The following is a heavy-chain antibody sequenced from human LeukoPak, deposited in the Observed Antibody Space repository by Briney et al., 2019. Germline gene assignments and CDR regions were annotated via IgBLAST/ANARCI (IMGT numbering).Heavy chain of an antibody. CDR2: INHSGST. V-gene: IGHV4-34*01. Sequence: SETLSLTXAVYGGSFSGYYWSWIGQPPGKGLEWIGEINHSGSTNYNPSLKSRVTISVDTSKNQFSLKLSSVTAADTAVYYCARGRRRDAVDYWGQGTLVTVSS. J-gene: IGHJ4*02. CDR3: ARGRRRDAVDY. CDR1: GGSFSGYY. D-gene: IGHD5-24*01.